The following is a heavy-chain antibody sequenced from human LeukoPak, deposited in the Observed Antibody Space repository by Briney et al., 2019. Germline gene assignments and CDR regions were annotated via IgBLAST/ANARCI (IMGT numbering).Heavy chain of an antibody. CDR3: ARAMFCSSTSCPYYYYYYMDV. CDR2: IYYSGST. D-gene: IGHD2-2*01. J-gene: IGHJ6*03. V-gene: IGHV4-61*08. Sequence: SETLSLTCTVSGGSISSGDYYWSWIRQPPGKGLEWIGYIYYSGSTNYNPSLKSRVTISVDTSKNQFSLKLSSVTAADTAVYYCARAMFCSSTSCPYYYYYYMDVWGKGTTVTVSS. CDR1: GGSISSGDYY.